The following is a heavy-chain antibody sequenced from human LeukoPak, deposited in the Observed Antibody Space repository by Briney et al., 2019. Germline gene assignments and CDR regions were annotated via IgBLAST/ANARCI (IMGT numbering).Heavy chain of an antibody. Sequence: GGSLRLSCAACGFTFSSYSMNWVRQAPGKGLEWVSSISSSSSYIYYADSVKGRFTISRDNAKNSLYLQMNSLRAEDTAVYYCARDLYYDSSGDAFDIWGQGTMVTVSS. J-gene: IGHJ3*02. CDR2: ISSSSSYI. V-gene: IGHV3-21*01. CDR1: GFTFSSYS. CDR3: ARDLYYDSSGDAFDI. D-gene: IGHD3-22*01.